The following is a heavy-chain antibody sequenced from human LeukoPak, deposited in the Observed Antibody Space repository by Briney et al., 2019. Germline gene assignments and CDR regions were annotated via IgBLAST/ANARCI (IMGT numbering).Heavy chain of an antibody. D-gene: IGHD3-10*01. V-gene: IGHV3-23*01. J-gene: IGHJ4*02. CDR1: GFTFSSYA. Sequence: GGSLRLSCAASGFTFSSYAMSWVRQDLGKGLERVSAISGSGGSTYYADSVKGRFTISRDNSKNTPYLQMNSLRAEDTAVYYCAKSQRRGYYYGSGSYYEALHYFDYWGQGTLVTVSS. CDR2: ISGSGGST. CDR3: AKSQRRGYYYGSGSYYEALHYFDY.